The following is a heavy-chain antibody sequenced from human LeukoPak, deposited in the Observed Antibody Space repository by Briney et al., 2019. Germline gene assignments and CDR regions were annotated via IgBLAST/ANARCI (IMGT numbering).Heavy chain of an antibody. J-gene: IGHJ6*03. CDR2: INWNGGST. V-gene: IGHV3-20*04. CDR3: ARGPDTVYYYYYMDV. CDR1: GFTFDDYG. D-gene: IGHD4-17*01. Sequence: GGSLRLSCAASGFTFDDYGMSWVRHAPGKGLEWVSGINWNGGSTGYADSVKGRFTISRDNAKNSLYLQMNSLRAEDTALYYCARGPDTVYYYYYMDVWGKGTTVTVSS.